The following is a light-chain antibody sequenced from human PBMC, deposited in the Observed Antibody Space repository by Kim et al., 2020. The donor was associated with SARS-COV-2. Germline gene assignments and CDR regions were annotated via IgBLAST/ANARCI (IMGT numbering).Light chain of an antibody. CDR1: KLGDKY. J-gene: IGLJ2*01. Sequence: VAPGQTASITCSGDKLGDKYACWYQQKPGQSPVLVIYQDSKRPSGIPERFSGSNSGNTATLTISGTQAMDEADYYCQAWDSSTGVFGGGTKLTVL. V-gene: IGLV3-1*01. CDR3: QAWDSSTGV. CDR2: QDS.